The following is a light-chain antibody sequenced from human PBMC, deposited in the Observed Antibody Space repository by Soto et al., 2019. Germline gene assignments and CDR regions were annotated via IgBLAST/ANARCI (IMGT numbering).Light chain of an antibody. V-gene: IGKV1-39*01. CDR2: AAS. CDR1: QSISTY. Sequence: DIQMHQSPSSLSASVGDRVTITCRASQSISTYLTWYQQTPGKAPKLLIYAASSLQSGVPSRFSGSGPGTDFTLTISSLQPEDFATYYCQQSYRTPLAFGQGTTVEIK. J-gene: IGKJ1*01. CDR3: QQSYRTPLA.